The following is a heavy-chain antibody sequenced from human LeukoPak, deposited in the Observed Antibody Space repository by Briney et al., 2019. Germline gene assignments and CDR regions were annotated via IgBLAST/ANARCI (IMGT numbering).Heavy chain of an antibody. V-gene: IGHV3-7*01. J-gene: IGHJ2*01. Sequence: PGGSLRLSCAASGFTFSSYWMSWVRQAPGKGLEWVANIKQDGSEEYYVDSVKGRFTISRDNAKNSLYLQMNSLRAEDTAVYYCARAYEGPYTAMAHWYFDLWGRGTLVTVSS. CDR3: ARAYEGPYTAMAHWYFDL. CDR2: IKQDGSEE. CDR1: GFTFSSYW. D-gene: IGHD5-18*01.